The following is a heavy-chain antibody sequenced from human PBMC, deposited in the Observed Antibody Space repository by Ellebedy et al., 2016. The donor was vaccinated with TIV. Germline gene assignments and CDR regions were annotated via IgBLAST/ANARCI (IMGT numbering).Heavy chain of an antibody. CDR3: ARGGGHDSSGYYLDYFDY. D-gene: IGHD3-22*01. J-gene: IGHJ4*02. CDR2: IYYSGST. V-gene: IGHV4-30-4*01. CDR1: GGSISSGDYY. Sequence: MPSETLSLTCTVSGGSISSGDYYWSWIRQPPGKGLEWIGYIYYSGSTYYNPSLKSRVTISVDTSKNQFSLKLSSVTAADTAVYYCARGGGHDSSGYYLDYFDYWGQGTLVTVSS.